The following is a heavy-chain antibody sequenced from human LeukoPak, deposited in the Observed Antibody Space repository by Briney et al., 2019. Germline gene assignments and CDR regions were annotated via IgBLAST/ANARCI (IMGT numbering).Heavy chain of an antibody. D-gene: IGHD3-22*01. CDR3: ARGGFRHFDP. V-gene: IGHV3-7*01. CDR1: GFAFNSQT. J-gene: IGHJ5*02. CDR2: IKEDEIEI. Sequence: GGSLRLSCAASGFAFNSQTMSWVRQARGKGLEWVASIKEDEIEIHYVDSVKGRFTISRDNAKDSLYLQMNSLRVEDTAVYYCARGGFRHFDPWGQGTLVTVSS.